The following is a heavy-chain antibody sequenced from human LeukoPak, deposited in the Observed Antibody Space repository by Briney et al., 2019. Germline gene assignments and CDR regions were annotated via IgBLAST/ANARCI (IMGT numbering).Heavy chain of an antibody. D-gene: IGHD1-1*01. CDR3: ARDADATGTDSLGYYGMDV. CDR2: IWSDGNNK. CDR1: GFTFSSFG. Sequence: GGSLRLSCAASGFTFSSFGMHWVRQAPGKGLEWVAAIWSDGNNKYYADSVKGRFTISRDNSKNTLYLQMNSPRAEDTAVYYCARDADATGTDSLGYYGMDVWGQGTTVTVSS. J-gene: IGHJ6*02. V-gene: IGHV3-33*08.